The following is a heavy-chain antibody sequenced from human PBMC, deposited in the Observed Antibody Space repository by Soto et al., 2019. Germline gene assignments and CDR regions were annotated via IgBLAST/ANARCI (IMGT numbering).Heavy chain of an antibody. CDR3: AREGYGDYGKPFDY. CDR2: MDPNRGHS. V-gene: IGHV1-8*01. D-gene: IGHD4-17*01. J-gene: IGHJ4*02. CDR1: GYNISSYD. Sequence: ASVKVSCKASGYNISSYDIIWVRQAAGQGLEWMGWMDPNRGHSDSVQNFRGRVTMTTNIFASTAYMELSSLRSEDTAVYYCAREGYGDYGKPFDYWGQGTLVTVSS.